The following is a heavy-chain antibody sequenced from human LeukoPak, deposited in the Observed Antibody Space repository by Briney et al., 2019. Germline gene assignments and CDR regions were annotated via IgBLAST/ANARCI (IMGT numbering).Heavy chain of an antibody. CDR2: IYYSGST. D-gene: IGHD2/OR15-2a*01. V-gene: IGHV4-59*01. CDR1: RDSITDYY. J-gene: IGHJ4*02. CDR3: ARELKVGNTGYYFDY. Sequence: PSETLSLTCTVSRDSITDYYSSWIRQPPGERLEWVGYIYYSGSTNYNPSLKSRVTISLDTSKNQFSLNLNSVTAADMAVYYCARELKVGNTGYYFDYWGQGTLVTVSS.